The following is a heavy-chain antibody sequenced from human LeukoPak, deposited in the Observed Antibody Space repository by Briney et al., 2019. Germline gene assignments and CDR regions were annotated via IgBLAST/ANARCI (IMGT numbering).Heavy chain of an antibody. CDR2: IIPMFGTT. CDR3: AREDHYYYYMDV. V-gene: IGHV1-69*13. Sequence: GASVKVSCKAPGGTFDKYAISWVRQAPGQGLEWMGAIIPMFGTTNYAQKFQHRITITADESTSTAYMELSGLRSEDTAVYYCAREDHYYYYMDVWGKGTTVTVSS. CDR1: GGTFDKYA. J-gene: IGHJ6*03.